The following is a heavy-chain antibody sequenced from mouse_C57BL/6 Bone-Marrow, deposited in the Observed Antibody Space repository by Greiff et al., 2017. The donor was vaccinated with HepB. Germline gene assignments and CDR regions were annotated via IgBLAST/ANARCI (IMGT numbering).Heavy chain of an antibody. CDR3: ARRRGITRAMDY. J-gene: IGHJ4*01. CDR2: INPGSGGT. D-gene: IGHD2-4*01. V-gene: IGHV1-54*01. Sequence: QVQLKQSGAELVRPGTSVKVSCKASGYAFTNYLIEWVKQRPGQGLEWIGVINPGSGGTNYNEKVKGKATLTADQSSSTAYMQLSSLTSEDSAVYFCARRRGITRAMDYWGQGTSVTVSS. CDR1: GYAFTNYL.